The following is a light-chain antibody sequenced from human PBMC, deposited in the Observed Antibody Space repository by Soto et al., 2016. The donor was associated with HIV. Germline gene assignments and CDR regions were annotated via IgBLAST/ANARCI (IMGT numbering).Light chain of an antibody. CDR1: QSLVHSDGNTY. CDR3: TQATQFPYT. CDR2: KVS. V-gene: IGKV2-24*01. J-gene: IGKJ2*01. Sequence: EIVMTQTPLSSPVTVGRPASISCRSSQSLVHSDGNTYLTWLHQRPGQPPRVLIYKVSTRFSGVPDRFSGSGAETDFTLKISRVEAEDVGVYYCTQATQFPYTFGQGTNLEIK.